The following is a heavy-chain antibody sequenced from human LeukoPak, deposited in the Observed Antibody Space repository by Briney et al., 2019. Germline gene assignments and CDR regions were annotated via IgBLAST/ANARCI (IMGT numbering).Heavy chain of an antibody. Sequence: SVKVSCKASGGTFSSYAISWVRQAPGQRLEWMGGIIPIFGTANYAQKFQGRVTITTDESTSTAYMELSSPRSEDTAVYYCASPHSYEYSFDYWGQGTLVTVSS. D-gene: IGHD5-12*01. CDR3: ASPHSYEYSFDY. CDR1: GGTFSSYA. J-gene: IGHJ4*02. CDR2: IIPIFGTA. V-gene: IGHV1-69*05.